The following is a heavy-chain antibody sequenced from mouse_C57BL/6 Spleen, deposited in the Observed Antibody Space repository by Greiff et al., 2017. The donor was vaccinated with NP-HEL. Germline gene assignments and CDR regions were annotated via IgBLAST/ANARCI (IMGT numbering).Heavy chain of an antibody. CDR1: GYTFTSYW. CDR3: ARSGRFDY. D-gene: IGHD3-1*01. Sequence: QVQLQQPGAELVKPGASVKLSCKASGYTFTSYWMQWVKQRPGQGLEWIGEIDPSDSYTNYNQKFNGKATLTVDTSSSTAYMQLSSLTSEDSAVYYCARSGRFDYWGQGTTLTVSS. J-gene: IGHJ2*01. CDR2: IDPSDSYT. V-gene: IGHV1-50*01.